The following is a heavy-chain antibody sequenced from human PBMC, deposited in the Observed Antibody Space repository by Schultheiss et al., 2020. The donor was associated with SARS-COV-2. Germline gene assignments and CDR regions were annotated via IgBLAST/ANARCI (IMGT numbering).Heavy chain of an antibody. CDR2: IYYSGST. V-gene: IGHV4-31*01. CDR3: ARQNLYYDFWSGYYLPYYFDY. CDR1: GGSISSGGYY. Sequence: TLSLTCTVSGGSISSGGYYWSWIRQHPGKGLEWIGYIYYSGSTYYNPSLKSLVTISVDTSKNQFSLKLSSVTAADTAVYYCARQNLYYDFWSGYYLPYYFDYWGQGTLVTVSS. J-gene: IGHJ4*02. D-gene: IGHD3-3*01.